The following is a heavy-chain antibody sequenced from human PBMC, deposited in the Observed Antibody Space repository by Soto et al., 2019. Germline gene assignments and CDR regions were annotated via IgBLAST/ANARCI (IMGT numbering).Heavy chain of an antibody. CDR3: ARVGNPRSIVVVPPGV. CDR2: ISSSSSYI. Sequence: PGGSLRLSCAASGFTFSSYSMNWVRQAPGKGLEWVSSISSSSSYIYYADSVKGRFTISRDNAKNSLYLQMNSLRAEDTAVYYCARVGNPRSIVVVPPGVWGQGTTVTVSS. V-gene: IGHV3-21*01. J-gene: IGHJ6*02. CDR1: GFTFSSYS. D-gene: IGHD2-2*01.